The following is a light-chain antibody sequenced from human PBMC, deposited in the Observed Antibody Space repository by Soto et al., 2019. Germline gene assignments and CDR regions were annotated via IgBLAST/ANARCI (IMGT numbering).Light chain of an antibody. Sequence: DIQMTQSPSTLSASVGDRVTITCRASQSISTWLAWYQDKPGKAPKRLIYAASSLQSGVPSRFSGSGSGTEFTLTISSLQPEDFATYYCLQHNSYPFTFGQGTRLEIK. CDR3: LQHNSYPFT. V-gene: IGKV1-5*01. CDR1: QSISTW. J-gene: IGKJ5*01. CDR2: AAS.